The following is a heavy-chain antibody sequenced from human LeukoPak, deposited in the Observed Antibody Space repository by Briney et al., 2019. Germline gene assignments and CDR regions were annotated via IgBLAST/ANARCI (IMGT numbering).Heavy chain of an antibody. J-gene: IGHJ4*02. D-gene: IGHD3-3*01. CDR1: GFTFSSYW. CDR3: ARGKDYDFWSGYQAGFDY. V-gene: IGHV3-7*01. CDR2: IKQDGSEK. Sequence: PGGSLRLSCAAFGFTFSSYWMSWVRQAPGKGLEWVASIKQDGSEKYYVDSVKGRFTISRDNAKYSLYLQMNSLRAEDTAVYYCARGKDYDFWSGYQAGFDYWGQGTLVTVSS.